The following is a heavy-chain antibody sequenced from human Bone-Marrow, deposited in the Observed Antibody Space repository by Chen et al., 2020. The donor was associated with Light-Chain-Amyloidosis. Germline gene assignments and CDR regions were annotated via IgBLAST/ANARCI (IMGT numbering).Heavy chain of an antibody. CDR2: IYPDDSDA. CDR3: ARRRDGYNFDY. Sequence: EVQLEQSGPEVKKPGESLKISCKGSGYTFPNYWIGWVRQMPGKGLEWMGVIYPDDSDARYSPSVEGQVTISADKSITTAFLQWRSLKASGTAMYYCARRRDGYNFDYWGQGTLVTVSS. V-gene: IGHV5-51*01. J-gene: IGHJ4*02. CDR1: GYTFPNYW. D-gene: IGHD5-12*01.